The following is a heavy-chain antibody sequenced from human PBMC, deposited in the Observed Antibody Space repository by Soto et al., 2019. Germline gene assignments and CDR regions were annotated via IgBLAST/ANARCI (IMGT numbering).Heavy chain of an antibody. CDR1: GFSISDYY. D-gene: IGHD4-4*01. Sequence: SGGSLRLSCTASGFSISDYYMSWTRQAPGKGLEWVSYISSTSNTIYYADSVKGRFTISRDNAKNSLYLHLSSLRADDTAVYYCARGGYSNSHYYAMIVWGQGTTVTVSS. V-gene: IGHV3-11*01. CDR2: ISSTSNTI. CDR3: ARGGYSNSHYYAMIV. J-gene: IGHJ6*02.